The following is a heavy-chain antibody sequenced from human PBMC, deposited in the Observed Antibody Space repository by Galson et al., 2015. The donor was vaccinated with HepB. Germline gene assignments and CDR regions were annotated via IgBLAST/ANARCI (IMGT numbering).Heavy chain of an antibody. D-gene: IGHD6-19*01. CDR1: GFTFSSYA. V-gene: IGHV3-30-3*01. Sequence: SLRLSCAASGFTFSSYAMHWVRQAPGKGLEWVAVISYDGSNKYYADSVKGRFTISRDNSMNTLYLQMNSLRAGDTAVYYCARDQGYSSGCLDYWGQGTLVTVSS. J-gene: IGHJ4*02. CDR2: ISYDGSNK. CDR3: ARDQGYSSGCLDY.